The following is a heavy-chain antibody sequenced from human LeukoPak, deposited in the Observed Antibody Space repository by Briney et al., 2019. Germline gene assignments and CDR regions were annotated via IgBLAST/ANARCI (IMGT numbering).Heavy chain of an antibody. Sequence: PSETLSLTRTVSGGSISSYYWSWIRQPPGKGLEWIGYIYYSGSTNYNPSLKSRVTISVDTSKNQFSLKLSSVTAADTAVYYCASSRYPPTYDAFDIWGQGTMVTVSS. CDR2: IYYSGST. V-gene: IGHV4-59*01. CDR1: GGSISSYY. J-gene: IGHJ3*02. CDR3: ASSRYPPTYDAFDI. D-gene: IGHD3-16*02.